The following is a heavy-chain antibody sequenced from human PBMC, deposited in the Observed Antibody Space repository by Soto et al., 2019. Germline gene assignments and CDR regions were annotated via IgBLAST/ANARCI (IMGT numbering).Heavy chain of an antibody. CDR2: INAHSGGT. CDR1: GFSFTGYY. CDR3: AKDLTRQLAYWLDP. V-gene: IGHV1-2*02. D-gene: IGHD6-6*01. Sequence: ASVKVSCKASGFSFTGYYIHWLRRAPGQGLEWMGWINAHSGGTEYAQKFQGRVTLTRDTSIATAYLTLTSLTSDDTALYYCAKDLTRQLAYWLDPWGQGTQVTVSS. J-gene: IGHJ5*02.